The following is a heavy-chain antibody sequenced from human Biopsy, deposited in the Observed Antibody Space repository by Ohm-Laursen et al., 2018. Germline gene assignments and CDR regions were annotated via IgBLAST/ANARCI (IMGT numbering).Heavy chain of an antibody. CDR1: GGSISSDY. CDR3: ARRDYRNGFKFDF. J-gene: IGHJ4*02. CDR2: IYYSGST. D-gene: IGHD3-16*01. V-gene: IGHV4-59*08. Sequence: SETLSLTCSVSGGSISSDYWSWIRQTPGKGLEWIGYIYYSGSTNYNPSLESRVIMSVDTSKNQFSLRLSSVTAADTAVYYCARRDYRNGFKFDFWGQGTLVTVSS.